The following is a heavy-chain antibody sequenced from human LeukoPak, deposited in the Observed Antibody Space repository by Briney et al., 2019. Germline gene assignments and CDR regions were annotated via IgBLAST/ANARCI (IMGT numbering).Heavy chain of an antibody. Sequence: PGGSLRLSCSASGFTFSSSAMYWVRQPPGKGLEYVSAFSSDGSSTFYADSVKGRFTISRDNSKNMLYLQMSSLRADDTAVYYCVKTLKYYGSGRGLFDSWGQGILVTVSS. V-gene: IGHV3-64D*06. CDR1: GFTFSSSA. D-gene: IGHD3-10*01. J-gene: IGHJ4*02. CDR3: VKTLKYYGSGRGLFDS. CDR2: FSSDGSST.